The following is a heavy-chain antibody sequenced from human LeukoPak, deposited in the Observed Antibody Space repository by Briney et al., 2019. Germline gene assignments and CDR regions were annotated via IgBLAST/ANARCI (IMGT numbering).Heavy chain of an antibody. D-gene: IGHD4-11*01. J-gene: IGHJ4*02. V-gene: IGHV4-34*01. CDR3: AREGLYGNGFYFDY. Sequence: SETLSLTCAVYGGSFSGYYWSWIRQPPGKGLGWIGEINHSGSTNYNPSLKSRVTISVDTSKNQFSLKLSSVTAADTAVYYCAREGLYGNGFYFDYWGQGILVTVSS. CDR2: INHSGST. CDR1: GGSFSGYY.